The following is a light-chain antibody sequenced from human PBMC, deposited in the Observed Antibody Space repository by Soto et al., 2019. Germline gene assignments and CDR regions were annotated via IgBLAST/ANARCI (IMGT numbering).Light chain of an antibody. CDR2: DAS. CDR3: HQYSDSPPFT. J-gene: IGKJ5*01. V-gene: IGKV3-20*01. CDR1: QTIIYNS. Sequence: EIVLTQSPDTLSSSPGERATLFCRASQTIIYNSLARYQQGPGQAPRLLIYDASTRATGIPDRFSGSASGTDFTLTISRLEPEEFTGYYCHQYSDSPPFTFGQGTRLDI.